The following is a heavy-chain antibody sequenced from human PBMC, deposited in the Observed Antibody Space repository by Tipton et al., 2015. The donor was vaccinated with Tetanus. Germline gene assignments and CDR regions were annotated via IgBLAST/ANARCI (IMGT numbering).Heavy chain of an antibody. Sequence: TLSLTCTVSGDSITRDGYSWHWIRQPPGKGLEWIGYISDGVQSYYSPSLERRATISRDMSNNHFSLKLTSVTAADTAVYYCVRNVYTVTNDAFDIWGHGTLVNVSS. CDR3: VRNVYTVTNDAFDI. D-gene: IGHD4-11*01. J-gene: IGHJ3*02. CDR1: GDSITRDGYS. CDR2: ISDGVQS. V-gene: IGHV4-30-2*01.